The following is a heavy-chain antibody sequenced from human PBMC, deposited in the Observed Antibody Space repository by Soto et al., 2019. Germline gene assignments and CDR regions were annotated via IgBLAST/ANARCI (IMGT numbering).Heavy chain of an antibody. D-gene: IGHD3-10*01. CDR2: IIPIFGTP. CDR3: SSDRDQYRSRNYYNRIHF. J-gene: IGHJ4*02. V-gene: IGHV1-69*01. CDR1: GGIFSTYA. Sequence: QVQLVQSGAEVKKPGSSVKVSCKASGGIFSTYAISWLRQAPGQGLEWMGGIIPIFGTPNYAQRFQGRVTITAEESTSIANMDQSRQRYEQTAVYYCSSDRDQYRSRNYYNRIHFWGQGNLVTVSS.